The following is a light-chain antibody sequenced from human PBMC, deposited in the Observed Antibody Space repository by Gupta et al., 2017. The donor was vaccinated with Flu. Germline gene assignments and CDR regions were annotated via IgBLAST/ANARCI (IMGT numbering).Light chain of an antibody. CDR2: STN. CDR3: MLYMGRGIVV. CDR1: SDSVSTTYY. V-gene: IGLV8-61*01. J-gene: IGLJ2*01. Sequence: QTVVTQEPSFSVSPGGTVTLTCGLTSDSVSTTYYPSWYQQTPGQTPRTLIYSTNIRSSGVPDRFSGSILGNKAALTITGAQADDEADYYCMLYMGRGIVVFGGGTKLTVL.